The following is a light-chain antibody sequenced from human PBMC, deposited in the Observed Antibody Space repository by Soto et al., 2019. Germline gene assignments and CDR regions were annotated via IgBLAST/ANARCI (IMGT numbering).Light chain of an antibody. CDR3: QQYNNWPLT. CDR1: QSVSSN. CDR2: GAS. J-gene: IGKJ4*01. V-gene: IGKV3-15*01. Sequence: EIVMTQSPATLSVSPGERATLSCRASQSVSSNLAWYQQKPGQAPRLLIYGASTRATGITAMFSGSGSGTEFTLTISSLQSEYFAVYYCQQYNNWPLTFGGGTKVEIK.